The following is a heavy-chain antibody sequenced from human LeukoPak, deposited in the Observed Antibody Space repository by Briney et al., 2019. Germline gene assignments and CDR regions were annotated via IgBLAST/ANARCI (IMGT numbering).Heavy chain of an antibody. J-gene: IGHJ4*02. D-gene: IGHD6-13*01. CDR2: ISGSGGST. Sequence: QTGGSLRLSCAASGFTFSSYAMSWVRQAPGKGLEWVSAISGSGGSTYYADSVKGRFTISRDNSKNTLYLQMNSLRAEDTAVYYCAKDLYSSHPAPDLTPQHHGMDYWGQGTLVTVSS. CDR3: AKDLYSSHPAPDLTPQHHGMDY. V-gene: IGHV3-23*01. CDR1: GFTFSSYA.